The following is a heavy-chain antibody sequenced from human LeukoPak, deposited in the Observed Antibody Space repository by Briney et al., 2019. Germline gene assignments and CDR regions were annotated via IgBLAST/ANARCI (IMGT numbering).Heavy chain of an antibody. D-gene: IGHD1-26*01. CDR2: FDPEDGET. CDR1: GYTLSELS. J-gene: IGHJ4*02. Sequence: ASVKVSCKVSGYTLSELSMHWVRQAPGKGLECMGGFDPEDGETIYAQKFQGRVTMTEDTSTDTAYMELSSLRSEDTAVYYCATDLKRIVGATSFDYWGQGTLVTVSS. V-gene: IGHV1-24*01. CDR3: ATDLKRIVGATSFDY.